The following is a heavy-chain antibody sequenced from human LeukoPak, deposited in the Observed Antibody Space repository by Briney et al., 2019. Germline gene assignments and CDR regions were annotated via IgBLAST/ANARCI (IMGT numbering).Heavy chain of an antibody. J-gene: IGHJ6*02. D-gene: IGHD2-21*01. Sequence: PGGSLRLSCAASGFTFSSYWMSWVRQAPGKGLEWVANIKQDGSEKYYVDSVKGRFTISRDNAKNSLYLQMNSLRAEDTAVYYCARLAINRFRSFYHYYGMDVWGQGTTVTVSS. CDR2: IKQDGSEK. V-gene: IGHV3-7*01. CDR3: ARLAINRFRSFYHYYGMDV. CDR1: GFTFSSYW.